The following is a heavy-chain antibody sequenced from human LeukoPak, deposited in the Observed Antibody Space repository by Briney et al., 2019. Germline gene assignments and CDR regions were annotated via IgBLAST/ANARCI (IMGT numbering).Heavy chain of an antibody. CDR1: DYSISSGYY. CDR3: AREGENVDIAATNPGAFDI. D-gene: IGHD5-12*01. Sequence: PSETLSLTCSVSDYSISSGYYWGWIRQPPGKGLEWIGSIYHSGSTYYNPPLKSRVTISVDKSKNQFSLKLSSVTAADTAVYYCAREGENVDIAATNPGAFDIWGQGTMVTVSS. V-gene: IGHV4-38-2*02. J-gene: IGHJ3*02. CDR2: IYHSGST.